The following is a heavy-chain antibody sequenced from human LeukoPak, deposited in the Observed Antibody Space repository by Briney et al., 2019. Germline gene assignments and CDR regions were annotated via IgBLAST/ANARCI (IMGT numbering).Heavy chain of an antibody. V-gene: IGHV3-30*18. D-gene: IGHD1-26*01. Sequence: GGSLRLSCAASGFTFSSYGMHWVRQAPGKGLEWVAVISYDGSNKYYADSVKGRFTISRDNSKNTLYLQMNSLRAEDTAVYYCAKTGSHSNHYWGQGTLVTVSS. CDR1: GFTFSSYG. CDR2: ISYDGSNK. J-gene: IGHJ4*02. CDR3: AKTGSHSNHY.